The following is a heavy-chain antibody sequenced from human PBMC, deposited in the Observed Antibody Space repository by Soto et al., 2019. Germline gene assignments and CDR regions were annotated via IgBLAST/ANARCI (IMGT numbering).Heavy chain of an antibody. CDR2: VSAYNGDT. CDR3: ARDRGYCANGVCFRYDY. V-gene: IGHV1-18*01. J-gene: IGHJ4*02. Sequence: ASVKVSCKASGYTFTSYGISWVRQAPGQGLEWMGWVSAYNGDTNYAQNFQGRVTMTTDTSTSTAYMDLRSLRSDDTATYYCARDRGYCANGVCFRYDYWGQGTLVTVAS. CDR1: GYTFTSYG. D-gene: IGHD2-8*01.